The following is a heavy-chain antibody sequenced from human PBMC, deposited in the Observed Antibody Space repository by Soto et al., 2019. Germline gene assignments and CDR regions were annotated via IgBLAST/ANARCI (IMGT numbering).Heavy chain of an antibody. Sequence: QVQLVQSGAEVKKPGASVKVSCKASGYTFTRSGISWVRQAPGQGLEWMGWISTYNGDTNYAQTFQGRVTQTTDTSTSTVHMEVRSLRSDDTAVYYCAGEGVAPYYYYGMDVWGQGTPVTVSS. CDR3: AGEGVAPYYYYGMDV. CDR2: ISTYNGDT. V-gene: IGHV1-18*01. J-gene: IGHJ6*02. D-gene: IGHD5-12*01. CDR1: GYTFTRSG.